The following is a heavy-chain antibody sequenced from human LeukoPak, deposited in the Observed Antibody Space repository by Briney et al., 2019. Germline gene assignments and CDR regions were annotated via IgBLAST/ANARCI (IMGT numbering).Heavy chain of an antibody. V-gene: IGHV4-59*08. CDR2: IYYSGST. D-gene: IGHD4-17*01. CDR1: GGSISSYY. Sequence: PSETLSLTCTVSGGSISSYYWSWIRQPPGKGLEWIGYIYYSGSTNYNPSLKSRVTISVDTSKNQFSLKLSSVIAADTAVYYCARQGDYFYYFDYWGQGTLVTVSS. CDR3: ARQGDYFYYFDY. J-gene: IGHJ4*02.